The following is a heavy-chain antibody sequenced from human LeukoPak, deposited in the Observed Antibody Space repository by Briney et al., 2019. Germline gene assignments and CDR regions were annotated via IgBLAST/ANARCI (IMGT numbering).Heavy chain of an antibody. CDR2: ISYDGSNK. CDR1: GFTFSSYG. CDR3: AKDRGWALDY. V-gene: IGHV3-30*18. D-gene: IGHD6-19*01. Sequence: GGSLRLSCAASGFTFSSYGMHWVRQAPGKGLEWVAVISYDGSNKYYADSVEGRFTISRDNSKNTLYLQMNSLRAEDTAVYYCAKDRGWALDYWGQGTLVTVSS. J-gene: IGHJ4*02.